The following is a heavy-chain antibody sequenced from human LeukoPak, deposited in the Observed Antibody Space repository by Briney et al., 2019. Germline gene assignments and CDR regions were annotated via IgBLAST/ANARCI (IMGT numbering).Heavy chain of an antibody. J-gene: IGHJ3*02. D-gene: IGHD2-15*01. CDR3: ARCSGGSCHSNAFDI. V-gene: IGHV1-8*03. CDR1: GYTFTSYD. CDR2: MNPNSGNT. Sequence: ASVKVSCKASGYTFTSYDINWVRQATGQGLEWMGWMNPNSGNTGYAQKFQGRVTITRNTSISTAYMELSSLRSDDTAVYYCARCSGGSCHSNAFDIWGQGTMVTVSS.